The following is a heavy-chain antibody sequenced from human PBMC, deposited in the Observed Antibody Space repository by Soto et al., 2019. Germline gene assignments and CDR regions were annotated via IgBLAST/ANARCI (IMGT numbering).Heavy chain of an antibody. CDR2: ISAYNGNT. CDR3: ARDAGTNWNDGPWH. D-gene: IGHD1-1*01. V-gene: IGHV1-18*01. J-gene: IGHJ4*02. Sequence: ASVKVSCKASGYTFTSYGISWVRQAPGQGLEWMGWISAYNGNTNYAQKLQGRVTMTTDTSTSTAYMELRSLRSDDTAVYYCARDAGTNWNDGPWHWGQGTLVTVSS. CDR1: GYTFTSYG.